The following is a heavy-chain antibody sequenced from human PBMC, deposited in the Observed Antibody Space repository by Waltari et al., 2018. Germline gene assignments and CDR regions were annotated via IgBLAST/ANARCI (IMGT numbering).Heavy chain of an antibody. V-gene: IGHV4-34*01. CDR3: ARAFDSGYDSYYFDS. CDR1: TEFFSGYP. Sequence: QVQLQQWGAGLLKPSDPLSLTCGVSTEFFSGYPGSWIRQPPGKGLEWIGEVSDIGGTTYNPSLKSRVTISVDASEKKFSLKLSSVTAADTAVYYCARAFDSGYDSYYFDSWGQGTLVTVSS. CDR2: VSDIGGT. J-gene: IGHJ4*02. D-gene: IGHD5-12*01.